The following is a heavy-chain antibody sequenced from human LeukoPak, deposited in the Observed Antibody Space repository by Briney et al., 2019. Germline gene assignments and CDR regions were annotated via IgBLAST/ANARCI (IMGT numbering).Heavy chain of an antibody. CDR2: INHSGST. D-gene: IGHD6-13*01. CDR3: AREGADSSSSFDY. J-gene: IGHJ4*01. Sequence: SETLSLTRAVYGGSFSGYYWSWIRQPPGKGLEWIGEINHSGSTNYNPSLKSRVTISVDTSKNQFSLKLSSVTAADTAVYYCAREGADSSSSFDYWGQGTLVTVSS. V-gene: IGHV4-34*01. CDR1: GGSFSGYY.